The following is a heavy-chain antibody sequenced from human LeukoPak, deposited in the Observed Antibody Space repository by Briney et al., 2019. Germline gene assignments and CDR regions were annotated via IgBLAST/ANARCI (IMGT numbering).Heavy chain of an antibody. CDR2: ISGTGGST. CDR3: AKDRGSDTMIVVVITTYYFDY. V-gene: IGHV3-23*01. CDR1: GFTFSNYA. D-gene: IGHD3-22*01. Sequence: GGSLRLSCAASGFTFSNYAMSWVRQAPGKGLEWVSSISGTGGSTYYADSVKGRFTISRDNAKNSLFLQMNSLRAEDTAVYYCAKDRGSDTMIVVVITTYYFDYWGQGTLVTVSS. J-gene: IGHJ4*02.